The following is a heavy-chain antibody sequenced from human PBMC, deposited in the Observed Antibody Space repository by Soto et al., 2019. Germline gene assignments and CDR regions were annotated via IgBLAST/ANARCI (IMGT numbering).Heavy chain of an antibody. V-gene: IGHV4-4*07. D-gene: IGHD1-1*01. Sequence: SETLSLTCTVSGASISGFYWSWIRKSAGKGLEWIGRIYATGTTDYNPSLKSRVMMSVDTSKKQFSLKLRSVTAADTAVYYCVRDGTKTLRDWFDPWGRGISVTVSS. J-gene: IGHJ5*02. CDR3: VRDGTKTLRDWFDP. CDR1: GASISGFY. CDR2: IYATGTT.